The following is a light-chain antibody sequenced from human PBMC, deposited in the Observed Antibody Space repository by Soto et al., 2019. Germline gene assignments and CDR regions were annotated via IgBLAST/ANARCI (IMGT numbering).Light chain of an antibody. J-gene: IGKJ1*01. CDR3: HQYGSSAWT. Sequence: EIVLTQSSGTLSLSPGERATLSCRASQSISSGYVAWYQQKPGQAPSLLIYAASSRATGIADRFRGSGSGRDFTLTISRLEPEDFAVYYCHQYGSSAWTFGQGTKVEIK. CDR2: AAS. V-gene: IGKV3-20*01. CDR1: QSISSGY.